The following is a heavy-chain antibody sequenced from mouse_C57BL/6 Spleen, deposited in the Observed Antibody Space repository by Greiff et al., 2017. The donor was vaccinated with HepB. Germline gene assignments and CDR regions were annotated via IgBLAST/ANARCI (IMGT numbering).Heavy chain of an antibody. V-gene: IGHV1-64*01. D-gene: IGHD1-1*01. CDR1: GYTFTSYW. CDR3: ARLSHYGSSPWFAY. CDR2: IHPNSGST. J-gene: IGHJ3*01. Sequence: QVQLQQPGAELVTPGASVKLSCKASGYTFTSYWMHWVKQRPGQGLEWIGMIHPNSGSTNYNEKFTSKATLTVDKSSSTAYMQLSSLTSEDSAVYYCARLSHYGSSPWFAYWGQGTLVTVSA.